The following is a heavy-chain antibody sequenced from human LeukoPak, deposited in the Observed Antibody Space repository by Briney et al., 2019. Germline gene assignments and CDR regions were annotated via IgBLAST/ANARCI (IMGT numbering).Heavy chain of an antibody. Sequence: GGSLRLSCAASGFTFSSYNMNWVRQAPGKGLEWVGRIRSKTDGGTTDCAAPVKGRFTISRDDSKNTLYLQMNSLKTEDTAVYYCTTPRPSSSDWYIFDYWGQGTLVTVSS. J-gene: IGHJ4*02. CDR3: TTPRPSSSDWYIFDY. CDR1: GFTFSSYN. CDR2: IRSKTDGGTT. V-gene: IGHV3-15*01. D-gene: IGHD6-19*01.